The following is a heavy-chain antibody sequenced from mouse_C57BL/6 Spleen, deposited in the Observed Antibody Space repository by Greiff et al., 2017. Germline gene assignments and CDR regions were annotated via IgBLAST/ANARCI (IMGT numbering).Heavy chain of an antibody. J-gene: IGHJ2*01. CDR2: IYPGSGNT. Sequence: QVQLKESGPELVKPGASVKISCKASGYTFTDYYINWVKQRPGQGLEWIGWIYPGSGNTKYNEKFKGKATLTVDTSSSTAYMQLSSLTSEDSAVYFCARGIGKNYYASYYFDYWGQGTTLTVSS. D-gene: IGHD1-1*01. CDR3: ARGIGKNYYASYYFDY. CDR1: GYTFTDYY. V-gene: IGHV1-84*01.